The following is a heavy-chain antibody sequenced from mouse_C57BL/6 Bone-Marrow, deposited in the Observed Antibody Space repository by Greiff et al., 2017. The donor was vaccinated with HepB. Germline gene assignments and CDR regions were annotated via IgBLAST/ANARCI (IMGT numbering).Heavy chain of an antibody. V-gene: IGHV5-15*01. Sequence: EVKLMESGGGLVQPGGSLKLSCAASGFTFSDYGMAWVRQAPRKGPEWVAFISNLAYSIYYADTVTGRFTISRENAKNTLYLEMSSLRSEDTAMYYCARRLLYYDSSYAMEYWGQGTSGTVSS. J-gene: IGHJ4*01. D-gene: IGHD1-1*01. CDR2: ISNLAYSI. CDR3: ARRLLYYDSSYAMEY. CDR1: GFTFSDYG.